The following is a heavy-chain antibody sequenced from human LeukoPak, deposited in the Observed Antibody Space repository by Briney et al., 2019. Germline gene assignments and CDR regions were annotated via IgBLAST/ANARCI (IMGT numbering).Heavy chain of an antibody. J-gene: IGHJ4*02. CDR2: ISTYNGKT. V-gene: IGHV1-18*01. CDR3: ARDYYGSGSYDY. D-gene: IGHD3-10*01. Sequence: ASVKVSCKASGYTFSSCGITWVRQAPGQGLEWMGWISTYNGKTSNAQNLQGRVTMTTDTSTSTAYMEVRSLRSDDTAVYYCARDYYGSGSYDYWGQGTLVTVSS. CDR1: GYTFSSCG.